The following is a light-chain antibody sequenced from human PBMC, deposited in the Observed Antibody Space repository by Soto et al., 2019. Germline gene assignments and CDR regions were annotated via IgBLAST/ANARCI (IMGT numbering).Light chain of an antibody. J-gene: IGKJ3*01. CDR2: AAS. CDR3: QHYHSPPFT. CDR1: QGISNY. Sequence: DIQMTQSPSSLSAFVGDSVTFTCRASQGISNYLAWYHQKPGKVPKLLVYAASTLQSAVPSRFSGSGSGTEFTLTIRSLQPEDVGTYYWQHYHSPPFTFGPGTKLEIK. V-gene: IGKV1-27*01.